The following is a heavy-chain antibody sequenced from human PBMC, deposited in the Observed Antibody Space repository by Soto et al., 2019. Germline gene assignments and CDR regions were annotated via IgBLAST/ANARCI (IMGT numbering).Heavy chain of an antibody. CDR1: GFTFGSYS. CDR3: ARSSMVRDAFDI. V-gene: IGHV3-21*01. J-gene: IGHJ3*02. D-gene: IGHD3-10*01. Sequence: EVQLVESGGGLVKPGGSLRLSCAASGFTFGSYSMNWVRQAPGKGLEWVSSISSSSSYIYYADSVKGRFTISRDNAKNSLYLQMNSLRAEDTAVYYCARSSMVRDAFDIWGQGTMVTVSS. CDR2: ISSSSSYI.